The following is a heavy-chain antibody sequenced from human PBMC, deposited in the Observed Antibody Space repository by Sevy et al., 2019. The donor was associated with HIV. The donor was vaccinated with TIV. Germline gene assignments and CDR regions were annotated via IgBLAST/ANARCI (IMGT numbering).Heavy chain of an antibody. CDR2: INRDGSTK. CDR1: GFTFSSYW. D-gene: IGHD2-15*01. CDR3: VRDGLASATDFDY. Sequence: GGSLRLSCAASGFTFSSYWMTWVRQAPGKGLEWVANINRDGSTKNYVDSVKGRFTISRDNAKNSLYLEMNSLRAEDTAVYYCVRDGLASATDFDYWGQGTLVTVSS. V-gene: IGHV3-7*01. J-gene: IGHJ4*02.